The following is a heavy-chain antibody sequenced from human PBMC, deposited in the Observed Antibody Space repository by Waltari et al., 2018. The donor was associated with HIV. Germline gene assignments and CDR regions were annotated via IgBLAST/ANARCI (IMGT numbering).Heavy chain of an antibody. Sequence: VHLEESGGGLVQPGGSLRLSCAASYFTFGDYAMTWVRQSAGKGLEGIAYISSTSFNIKYAPSVKGRFTISRDNTKNSLELQMNNLRDEDTAVYYCARDTLNFYFGLDVWGQGTTVTVS. CDR2: ISSTSFNI. V-gene: IGHV3-48*02. CDR3: ARDTLNFYFGLDV. CDR1: YFTFGDYA. J-gene: IGHJ6*02.